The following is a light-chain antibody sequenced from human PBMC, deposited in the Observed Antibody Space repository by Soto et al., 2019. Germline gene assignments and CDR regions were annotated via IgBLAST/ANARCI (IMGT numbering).Light chain of an antibody. J-gene: IGKJ2*01. CDR3: QQYGSSPPYT. Sequence: EIVLTQSPGTLSLSPRERATLSCRASQSVSSSYLAWFQQKPGQAPRLLIYGASSRATGIPDRFSGSGSGTDFTLTISRLEPEDFAGYCCQQYGSSPPYTFGQGTKLELK. CDR2: GAS. V-gene: IGKV3-20*01. CDR1: QSVSSSY.